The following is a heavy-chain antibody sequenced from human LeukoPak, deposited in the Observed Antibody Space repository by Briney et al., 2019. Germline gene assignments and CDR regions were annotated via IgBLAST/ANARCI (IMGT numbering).Heavy chain of an antibody. J-gene: IGHJ3*02. CDR2: IYSGGST. V-gene: IGHV3-66*01. CDR3: ARRPPTNWNYEGAFDI. CDR1: GFTVSSNY. D-gene: IGHD1-7*01. Sequence: GGSLRLSCAASGFTVSSNYMSWVRQAPGKGLEWVSVIYSGGSTYYADSVKGRFTISRDNSKNTLYLQMNSLRAEDTTVYYCARRPPTNWNYEGAFDIWGQGTMVTVSS.